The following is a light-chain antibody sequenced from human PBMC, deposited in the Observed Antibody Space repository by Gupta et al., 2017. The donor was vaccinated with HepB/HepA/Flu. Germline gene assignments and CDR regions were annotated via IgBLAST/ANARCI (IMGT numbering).Light chain of an antibody. J-gene: IGLJ3*02. Sequence: SLLSQPPSPSGSLGKCVTISCSGSSSYIGGNFVAWYQQHPGTAPKLLISKNNQRPPWVADRCSGAKSGTSASLVISWLLSDDEADWYCAAWDDSLSGWVFGGGTKLTVL. CDR1: SSYIGGNF. CDR2: KNN. CDR3: AAWDDSLSGWV. V-gene: IGLV1-47*01.